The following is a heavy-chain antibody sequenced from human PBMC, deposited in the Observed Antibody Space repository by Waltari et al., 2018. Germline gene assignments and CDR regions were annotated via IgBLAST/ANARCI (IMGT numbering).Heavy chain of an antibody. V-gene: IGHV3-53*04. CDR3: ASLYCSSGSCYVDD. D-gene: IGHD1-26*01. J-gene: IGHJ4*02. CDR1: GFSLSYNY. CDR2: IYSGGTT. Sequence: GGGLVLPGGSLRLSCAVSGFSLSYNYMIWVRQAPGKGLEWVSIIYSGGTTYYADSVKGRFTISKDNSKNTLYLQMNSLRTDDTAVYFCASLYCSSGSCYVDDWGQGTLVSVSS.